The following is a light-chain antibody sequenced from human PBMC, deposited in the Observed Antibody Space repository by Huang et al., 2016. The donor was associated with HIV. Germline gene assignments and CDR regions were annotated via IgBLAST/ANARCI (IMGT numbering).Light chain of an antibody. V-gene: IGKV1-5*03. CDR2: KTS. Sequence: DIQMTQSPSTLSASVGDRVTITCRASQIISRWLAWYKQKPGKAPNLLIYKTSSLGSGVPSRFSGSGSGTEFTLTISSLQPDDFATYYCQHHNSYPLTFGHGTKVEIK. CDR1: QIISRW. J-gene: IGKJ1*01. CDR3: QHHNSYPLT.